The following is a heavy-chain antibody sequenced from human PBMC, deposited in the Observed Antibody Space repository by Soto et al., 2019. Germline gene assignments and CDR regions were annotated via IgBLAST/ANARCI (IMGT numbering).Heavy chain of an antibody. Sequence: VGSLRLSGVASGFTFTNYLMTWVRQAPGKGLEWVSSIDKSGGDTYYADSVKGRFTISRDNSKNTLYLQMNGLRAEDTALYYCAKDTYSSSWYFWGQGTLVTVSS. V-gene: IGHV3-23*05. D-gene: IGHD2-2*01. J-gene: IGHJ4*02. CDR2: IDKSGGDT. CDR1: GFTFTNYL. CDR3: AKDTYSSSWYF.